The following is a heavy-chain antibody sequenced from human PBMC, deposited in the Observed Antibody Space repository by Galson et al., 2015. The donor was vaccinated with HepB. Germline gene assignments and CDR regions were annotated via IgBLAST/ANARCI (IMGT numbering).Heavy chain of an antibody. Sequence: QSGAEVKKPGESLRISCKGSGYSFTSYWISWVRQMPGKGLEWMGRIDPSDSYTNYSPSFQGHVTISADKSISTAYLRWSSLKASDTAMYYCAGHDFTDYIDWYFDLWGRGTLVTVSS. CDR1: GYSFTSYW. D-gene: IGHD4-11*01. J-gene: IGHJ2*01. CDR2: IDPSDSYT. CDR3: AGHDFTDYIDWYFDL. V-gene: IGHV5-10-1*01.